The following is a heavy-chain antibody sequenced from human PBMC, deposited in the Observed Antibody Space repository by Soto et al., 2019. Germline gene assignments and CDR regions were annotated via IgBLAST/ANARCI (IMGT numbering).Heavy chain of an antibody. Sequence: SETLSLTCTVSGGSISSYYWSWIRQPPGKGLEWIGYIYYSGSTNYNPSLKSRVTISVDTSKNQFSLKLSSVTAADTAVYYCARELASGYNLYYFDYWGQGTLVTVSS. J-gene: IGHJ4*02. CDR3: ARELASGYNLYYFDY. CDR1: GGSISSYY. V-gene: IGHV4-59*01. D-gene: IGHD5-12*01. CDR2: IYYSGST.